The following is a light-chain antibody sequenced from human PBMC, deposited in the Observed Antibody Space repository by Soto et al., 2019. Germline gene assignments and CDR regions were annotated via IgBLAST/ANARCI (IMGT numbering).Light chain of an antibody. CDR3: SSYTNNDTLL. CDR1: SSDVGGYDH. J-gene: IGLJ3*02. CDR2: DVT. V-gene: IGLV2-14*03. Sequence: QSALTQPASVSGSPGQSITISCTGTSSDVGGYDHVSWYQQHPGKAPKLIIYDVTVRPSGISRRFSGSKSDNTASLAVSGLQPEDEADYYCSSYTNNDTLLFGGGTKVTVL.